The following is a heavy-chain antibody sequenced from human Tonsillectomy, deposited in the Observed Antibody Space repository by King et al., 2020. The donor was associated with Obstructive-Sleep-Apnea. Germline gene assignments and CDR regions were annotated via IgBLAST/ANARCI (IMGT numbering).Heavy chain of an antibody. Sequence: VQLVESGGGVVQPGRSLRLSCAASGFTFSSYAMHWVRQAPGKGLEWVAVISYDGSNKYYADSVKGRFTISRDNSKNTLYLQMNSLRAEDTAVYYCASPQGGKYYDFWSAAVTGWFDPWGQGTLVTVSS. V-gene: IGHV3-30*04. CDR2: ISYDGSNK. CDR3: ASPQGGKYYDFWSAAVTGWFDP. CDR1: GFTFSSYA. J-gene: IGHJ5*02. D-gene: IGHD3-3*01.